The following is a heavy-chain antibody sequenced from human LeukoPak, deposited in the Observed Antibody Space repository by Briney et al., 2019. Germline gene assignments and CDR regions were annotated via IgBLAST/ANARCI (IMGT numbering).Heavy chain of an antibody. D-gene: IGHD2-8*01. Sequence: GGSLRLSCAASGFSLSSFQMNWVRQAPGKGLEWISYISDSGTTEYYADSVKGRFTISRDNAKNSLYLQMNSLTGEDTVLYYCSRDGTTNRYNWFDSWGQGTLVTVSS. CDR1: GFSLSSFQ. V-gene: IGHV3-48*03. CDR2: ISDSGTTE. CDR3: SRDGTTNRYNWFDS. J-gene: IGHJ5*01.